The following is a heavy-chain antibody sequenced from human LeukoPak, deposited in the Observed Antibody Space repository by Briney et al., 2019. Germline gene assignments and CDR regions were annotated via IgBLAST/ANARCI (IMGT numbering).Heavy chain of an antibody. Sequence: KPSETLSLTCAVCGGSISSYYWSWIRQPAGKGMEWIGRIYTSGSTNYNPSLKSRVTMSVDTSKNQFSLKLSSVTAADTAVYYCARHYDFWSGYSNWFDPWGQGALVTLSS. V-gene: IGHV4-4*07. CDR2: IYTSGST. J-gene: IGHJ5*02. D-gene: IGHD3-3*01. CDR1: GGSISSYY. CDR3: ARHYDFWSGYSNWFDP.